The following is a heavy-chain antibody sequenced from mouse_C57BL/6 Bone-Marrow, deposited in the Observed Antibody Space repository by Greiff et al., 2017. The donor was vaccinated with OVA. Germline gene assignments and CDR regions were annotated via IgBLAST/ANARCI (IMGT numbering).Heavy chain of an antibody. D-gene: IGHD3-3*01. J-gene: IGHJ4*01. CDR2: ISSGGSYT. V-gene: IGHV5-6*01. CDR3: ARQGGRGYAMDY. CDR1: GFTFSSYG. Sequence: EVKVVESGGDLVKPGGSLKLSCAASGFTFSSYGMSCVRQTPDKRLEWVATISSGGSYTYYPDSVKGRFTISRDNAKNTLYLQMSSLKSEDTAMYYCARQGGRGYAMDYWGQGTSVTVSS.